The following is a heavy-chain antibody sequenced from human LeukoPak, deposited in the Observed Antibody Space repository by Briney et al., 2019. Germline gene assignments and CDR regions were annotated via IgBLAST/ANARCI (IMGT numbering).Heavy chain of an antibody. Sequence: GGSLRLSCAASGFTFSSYAMHRVRQAPGKGLEWVAVISYDGSNKYYADSVKGRFTISRDNSKNTLYLQMNSLRAEDTAVYYCARVLHTMIVVYYFDYWGQGTLVTVSS. J-gene: IGHJ4*02. D-gene: IGHD3-22*01. CDR1: GFTFSSYA. CDR2: ISYDGSNK. V-gene: IGHV3-30-3*01. CDR3: ARVLHTMIVVYYFDY.